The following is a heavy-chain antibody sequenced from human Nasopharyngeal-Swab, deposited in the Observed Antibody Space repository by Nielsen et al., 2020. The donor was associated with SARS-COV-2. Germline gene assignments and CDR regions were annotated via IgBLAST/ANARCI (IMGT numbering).Heavy chain of an antibody. CDR3: STGYSSSWYYFDY. CDR1: GFTFRTCW. V-gene: IGHV3-74*01. Sequence: GGSLRLSCAASGFTFRTCWMHWVRQAPGKGLVWVSRIKNDGSGTTYADSVKGRFTISRDNAKNTVYLQMNSLRAEDTAVYYCSTGYSSSWYYFDYWGQGTLVTVSS. D-gene: IGHD6-13*01. J-gene: IGHJ4*02. CDR2: IKNDGSGT.